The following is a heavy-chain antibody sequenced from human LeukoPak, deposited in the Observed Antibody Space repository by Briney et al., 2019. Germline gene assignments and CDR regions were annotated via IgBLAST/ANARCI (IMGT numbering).Heavy chain of an antibody. Sequence: GGSLRLSCAASGFTFNSYGMCWVRQAPGKGLEWVAVIRAGGDTTNYADSVKGRFTISRDDFKNTLYLQMNGLTAEDTAVYYCAKDPGHYYNSGNYYHYGMDVWGQRTTVTVSS. D-gene: IGHD3-10*01. V-gene: IGHV3-23*01. CDR2: IRAGGDTT. CDR1: GFTFNSYG. CDR3: AKDPGHYYNSGNYYHYGMDV. J-gene: IGHJ6*02.